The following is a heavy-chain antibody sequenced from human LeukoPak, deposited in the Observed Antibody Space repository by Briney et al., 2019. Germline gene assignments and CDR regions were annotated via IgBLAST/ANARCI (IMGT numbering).Heavy chain of an antibody. D-gene: IGHD2-21*02. V-gene: IGHV1-69*13. CDR1: GGTFSSYA. CDR2: IIPIFGTA. Sequence: SVKVSCKASGGTFSSYAISWVRQAPGQGLEWMGGIIPIFGTANYAQKFQGRVTITADESTSTAYMELSSLRSEDTAVYYCARGMVTAPNFDYWGQGTLVTVSS. CDR3: ARGMVTAPNFDY. J-gene: IGHJ4*02.